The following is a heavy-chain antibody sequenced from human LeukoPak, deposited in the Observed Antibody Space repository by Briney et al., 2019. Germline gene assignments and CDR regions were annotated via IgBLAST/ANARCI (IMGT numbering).Heavy chain of an antibody. CDR1: GYSISSGFY. CDR2: IYHSGST. J-gene: IGHJ4*02. V-gene: IGHV4-38-2*02. Sequence: SETLSLTCTVSGYSISSGFYWGWIRQPPGKGLECIGSIYHSGSTYYNPSLKSRVTISVDTSKNQFSLKLNSVTAADTAVYYCAPGNSGYYFVWGQGTLVTVSS. CDR3: APGNSGYYFV. D-gene: IGHD3-22*01.